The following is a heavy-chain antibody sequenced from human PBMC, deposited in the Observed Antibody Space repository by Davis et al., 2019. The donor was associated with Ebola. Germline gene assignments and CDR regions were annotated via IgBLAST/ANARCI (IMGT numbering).Heavy chain of an antibody. V-gene: IGHV3-11*04. J-gene: IGHJ6*04. Sequence: GGSLRLSCAASGFTFGDYYMSWIRQAPGKGLEWISDISTSGSDRNYADSVKGRFTIFRDNANNVLYLQMNSLRAEDTAVYYCARDAPVEGELQYYYYYGMDVWGKGTTVTVSS. CDR2: ISTSGSDR. CDR3: ARDAPVEGELQYYYYYGMDV. D-gene: IGHD1-7*01. CDR1: GFTFGDYY.